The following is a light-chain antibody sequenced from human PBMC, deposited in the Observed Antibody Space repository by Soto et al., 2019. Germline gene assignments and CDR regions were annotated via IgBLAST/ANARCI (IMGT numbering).Light chain of an antibody. CDR1: SSDVGRYNY. CDR3: CSYTVSGTYV. V-gene: IGLV2-14*01. J-gene: IGLJ1*01. Sequence: QSALTRPASVSGSPGQSITISCTGTSSDVGRYNYVSWYQQHPGKAPKLMIYAVSNRPSGVSNRFSGSKSGNTATLTISGLQAEDEADYYCCSYTVSGTYVFGTGTKVTVL. CDR2: AVS.